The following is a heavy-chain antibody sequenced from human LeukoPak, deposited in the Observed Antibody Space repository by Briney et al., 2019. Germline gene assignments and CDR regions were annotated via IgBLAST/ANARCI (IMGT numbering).Heavy chain of an antibody. V-gene: IGHV3-21*01. D-gene: IGHD3-10*01. CDR3: ARDRGYYYGSGSYSGGPSPIDY. CDR1: GFTFSSYS. Sequence: GGSLRLSCAASGFTFSSYSMNWVRQAPGKGLEWVSSISSSSSYIYYADSVKGRFTISRDNAKNSLYLQMNSLRAEDTAVYYCARDRGYYYGSGSYSGGPSPIDYWGQGTLVTVSS. J-gene: IGHJ4*02. CDR2: ISSSSSYI.